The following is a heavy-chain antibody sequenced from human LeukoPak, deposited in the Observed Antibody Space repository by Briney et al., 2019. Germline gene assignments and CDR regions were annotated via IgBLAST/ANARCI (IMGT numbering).Heavy chain of an antibody. CDR3: VREVTPGIHYFDS. D-gene: IGHD2-21*02. J-gene: IGHJ4*02. CDR2: TYYRSKWNN. CDR1: GDSVSSSSAD. V-gene: IGHV6-1*01. Sequence: SQTLSLTCAISGDSVSSSSADWHWIRQSPSRGLEWLGRTYYRSKWNNDYALSVRSRITINPDTSKNQFSLQLNSVTPEDKAVYYCVREVTPGIHYFDSWGQGTLVTVSS.